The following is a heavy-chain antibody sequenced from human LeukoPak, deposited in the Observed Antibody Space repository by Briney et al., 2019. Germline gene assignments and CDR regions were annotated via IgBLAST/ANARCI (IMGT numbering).Heavy chain of an antibody. CDR1: GFTFTSSA. J-gene: IGHJ6*02. D-gene: IGHD2-15*01. CDR3: AADPRRWYYYGMDV. V-gene: IGHV1-58*01. CDR2: IVVGSGNT. Sequence: APVKVSCKASGFTFTSSAVQWVRQARGQRLEWIGWIVVGSGNTNYAQKFQERVTITRDMSTSTAYMELSSLRSEDTAVYYCAADPRRWYYYGMDVWGQGTTVTVSS.